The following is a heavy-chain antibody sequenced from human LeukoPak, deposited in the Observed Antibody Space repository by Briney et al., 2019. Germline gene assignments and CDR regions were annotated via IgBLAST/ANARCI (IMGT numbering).Heavy chain of an antibody. Sequence: GGSLRLSCTASGFTFGDYAMSWFRQAPGKGLEWVGFIRSKAYGGTTEYAASVKGRFTISRDDSKSIAYLQMNSLKTEDTAVYYCSLPFDTGSSGWYLSAFDIWGQGTMVTVSS. J-gene: IGHJ3*02. V-gene: IGHV3-49*03. CDR1: GFTFGDYA. CDR2: IRSKAYGGTT. D-gene: IGHD6-19*01. CDR3: SLPFDTGSSGWYLSAFDI.